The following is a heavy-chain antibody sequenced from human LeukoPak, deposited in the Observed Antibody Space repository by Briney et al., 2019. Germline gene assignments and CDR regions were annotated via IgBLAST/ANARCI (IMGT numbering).Heavy chain of an antibody. V-gene: IGHV1-2*02. Sequence: ASVKVSCKHTFTVHNIHWVRQAPGQGLEGVGWINPNSGGGISYAQKFQGRVTMTRDTSINTVYMELSRLTSDDAASYYCVVSVQAAAIPAFDYWGQGTQVTVSP. CDR2: INPNSGGGI. J-gene: IGHJ4*02. CDR3: VVSVQAAAIPAFDY. CDR1: TFTVHN. D-gene: IGHD3-22*01.